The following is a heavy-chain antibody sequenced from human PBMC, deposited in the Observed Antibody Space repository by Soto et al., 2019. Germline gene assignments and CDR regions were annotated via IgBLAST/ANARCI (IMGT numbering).Heavy chain of an antibody. CDR2: IIPMLGMV. V-gene: IGHV1-69*13. J-gene: IGHJ5*02. D-gene: IGHD3-3*01. Sequence: ASVQVSCMVSGGACSNFVLSWVRQAPGHGLEWVGGIIPMLGMVHYAQKFQGRVAITADESTSTDYMELSSLSSEDTAVYYCAIESGHGWFDPWGQGSLVTLSP. CDR1: GGACSNFV. CDR3: AIESGHGWFDP.